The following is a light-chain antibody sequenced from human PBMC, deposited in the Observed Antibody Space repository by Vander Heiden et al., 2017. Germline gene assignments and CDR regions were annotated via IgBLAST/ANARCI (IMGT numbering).Light chain of an antibody. Sequence: QSVLTQPPSVSEAPGQRVTISCSGGSTNIGAGYNVQWYQQLQGTAPKLLIYVNSNRPSGVPDRFSGSKSGTSASLAITGLQAEDEADYYCQSYDRSLSGLVFGGGTKLTVL. J-gene: IGLJ3*02. CDR3: QSYDRSLSGLV. CDR1: STNIGAGYN. V-gene: IGLV1-40*01. CDR2: VNS.